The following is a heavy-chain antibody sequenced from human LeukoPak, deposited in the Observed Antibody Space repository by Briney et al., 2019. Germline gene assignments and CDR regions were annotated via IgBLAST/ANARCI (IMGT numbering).Heavy chain of an antibody. J-gene: IGHJ3*02. CDR3: ATSMHGYCSGGSCYGAFDI. V-gene: IGHV4-59*01. CDR1: GDSISSYD. Sequence: SETLSLTCTVSGDSISSYDWSWIRQPPGRGLEWFGYIYYSGSTNYNPSLKSRVTISIGTSKNQFSLKLSSVTAADTAVYYCATSMHGYCSGGSCYGAFDIWGQGTMVTVSS. CDR2: IYYSGST. D-gene: IGHD2-15*01.